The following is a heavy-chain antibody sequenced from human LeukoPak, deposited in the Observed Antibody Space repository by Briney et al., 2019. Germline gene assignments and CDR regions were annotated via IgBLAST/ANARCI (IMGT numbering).Heavy chain of an antibody. CDR3: ARGAYSGYDYWFDP. Sequence: KPSETLSLTCTVSGGSISSSSYYWGWIRQPPGKGLEWIGSIYYSGSTYYNPSLKSRVTISVDTSKNQFSLKLSSVTAADTAVYYCARGAYSGYDYWFDPWGQGTLVTVSS. CDR2: IYYSGST. D-gene: IGHD5-12*01. CDR1: GGSISSSSYY. V-gene: IGHV4-39*07. J-gene: IGHJ5*02.